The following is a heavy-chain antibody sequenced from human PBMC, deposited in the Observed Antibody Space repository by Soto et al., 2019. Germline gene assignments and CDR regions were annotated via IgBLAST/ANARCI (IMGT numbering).Heavy chain of an antibody. J-gene: IGHJ4*02. D-gene: IGHD3-22*01. CDR3: AGGSDYYDSSGYYYPKTPRTLDY. Sequence: GGSLRLSCAASGFTFTASAMHWVRQASGQGLEWVGRVRSKANSYATEYGASVKGRFTISRDDSKNTLYLQMNSLRAEDTAVYYCAGGSDYYDSSGYYYPKTPRTLDYWGQGTLVTVSS. V-gene: IGHV3-73*01. CDR2: VRSKANSYAT. CDR1: GFTFTASA.